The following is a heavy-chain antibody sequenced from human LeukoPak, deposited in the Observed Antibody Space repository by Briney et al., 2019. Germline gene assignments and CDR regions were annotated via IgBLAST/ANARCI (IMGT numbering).Heavy chain of an antibody. D-gene: IGHD2-15*01. V-gene: IGHV3-53*01. CDR3: AKDPENCSGGSCFSG. CDR1: GFSVRTNF. CDR2: IYTGGGT. Sequence: GGSLRLSCAVSGFSVRTNFMSWVRQAPGKGLEWVSVIYTGGGTDHADSVKGRFTISRDNSKNTLYLQMNSLRAEDTAVYYCAKDPENCSGGSCFSGWGQGTLVTVSS. J-gene: IGHJ4*02.